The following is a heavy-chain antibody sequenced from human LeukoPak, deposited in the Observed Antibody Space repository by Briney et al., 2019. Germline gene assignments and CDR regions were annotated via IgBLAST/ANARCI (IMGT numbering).Heavy chain of an antibody. D-gene: IGHD3-22*01. V-gene: IGHV3-48*03. CDR2: ISSSGSTI. CDR1: GFTFSSYE. Sequence: PGGSLRLSCAASGFTFSSYEMNWVRQAPGKGLEWVSYISSSGSTIYYADSVKGQFTISRDNAKNSLYLQMNSLRAEDTAVYYCARDADSSGYLDYWGQGTLVTVSS. J-gene: IGHJ4*02. CDR3: ARDADSSGYLDY.